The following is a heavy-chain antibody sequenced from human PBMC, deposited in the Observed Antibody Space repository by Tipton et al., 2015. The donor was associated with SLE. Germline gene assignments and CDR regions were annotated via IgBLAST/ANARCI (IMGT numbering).Heavy chain of an antibody. CDR2: IYTSGST. D-gene: IGHD6-13*01. CDR3: ARGGRAPLRSSWSNAFDI. Sequence: TLSLTCTVSGGSISSGSYYWSWIRQPAGKGLEWIGYIYTSGSTNYNPSLKSRVTISVDTSKNQFSLKLSSVTAADTAVYYCARGGRAPLRSSWSNAFDIWGQGTMVTVSS. CDR1: GGSISSGSYY. J-gene: IGHJ3*02. V-gene: IGHV4-61*09.